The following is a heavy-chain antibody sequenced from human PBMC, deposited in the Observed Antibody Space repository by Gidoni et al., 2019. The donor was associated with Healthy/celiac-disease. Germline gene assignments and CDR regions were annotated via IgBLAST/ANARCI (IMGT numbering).Heavy chain of an antibody. J-gene: IGHJ6*02. CDR3: ARDSLGEQWLAQWFYYYYGMDV. Sequence: EVQLVESGGGLVQPGGSLRLSCAASGFTFSSYWMHWCRQAPGKGLVWVSRINSDGSSTSYADSVKGRFTISRDNAKNTLYLQMNSLRAEDTAVYYCARDSLGEQWLAQWFYYYYGMDVWGQGTTVTVSS. D-gene: IGHD6-19*01. V-gene: IGHV3-74*01. CDR2: INSDGSST. CDR1: GFTFSSYW.